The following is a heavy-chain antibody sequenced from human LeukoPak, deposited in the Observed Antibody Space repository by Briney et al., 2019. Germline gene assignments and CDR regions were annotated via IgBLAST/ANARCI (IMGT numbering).Heavy chain of an antibody. D-gene: IGHD2-2*02. J-gene: IGHJ5*02. Sequence: ASVKVSCKASGYTFTGYYMHWVRQAPGQGLEWMGWINPNSGGTNYAQKFQGRVTMTRDTSISTAYMELSRLRSDDTAVYYCASRVSTAAIPNWFDPWGQGTLVTVSS. CDR1: GYTFTGYY. CDR3: ASRVSTAAIPNWFDP. CDR2: INPNSGGT. V-gene: IGHV1-2*02.